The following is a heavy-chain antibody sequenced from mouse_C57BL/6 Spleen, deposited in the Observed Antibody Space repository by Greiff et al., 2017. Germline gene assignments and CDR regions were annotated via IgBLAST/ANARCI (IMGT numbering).Heavy chain of an antibody. Sequence: EVMLVESGGGLVKPGGSLKLSCAASGFTFSSYAMSWVRQTPEKRLEWVATISDGGSYTYYPDNVKGRFTISRDNAKNNLYLQMSHLKSEDTAMYYCAREGIYYYGSSYDYFDYWGQGTTLTVSS. V-gene: IGHV5-4*01. CDR3: AREGIYYYGSSYDYFDY. CDR1: GFTFSSYA. D-gene: IGHD1-1*01. CDR2: ISDGGSYT. J-gene: IGHJ2*01.